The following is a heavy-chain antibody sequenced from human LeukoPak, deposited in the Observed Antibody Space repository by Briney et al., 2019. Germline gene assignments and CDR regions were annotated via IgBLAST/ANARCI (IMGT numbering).Heavy chain of an antibody. CDR1: GFTFSSYW. J-gene: IGHJ4*02. CDR2: INSDGSST. D-gene: IGHD3-9*01. CDR3: ASGSDDILTGYYTDYFDY. Sequence: PGGSLRLSCAALGFTFSSYWMHWVRQAPGKGLVWVSRINSDGSSTSYADSVKGRFTISRDNAKNTLYLQMNSLRAEDTAVYYCASGSDDILTGYYTDYFDYWGQGTLVTVSS. V-gene: IGHV3-74*01.